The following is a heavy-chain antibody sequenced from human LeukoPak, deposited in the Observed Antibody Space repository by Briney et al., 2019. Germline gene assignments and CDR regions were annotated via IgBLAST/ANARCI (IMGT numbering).Heavy chain of an antibody. J-gene: IGHJ5*02. V-gene: IGHV1-69*04. CDR3: ARAAPYDSSGYYEP. CDR2: IIPTLGIA. D-gene: IGHD3-22*01. CDR1: GGTFSSYA. Sequence: GASVKVSCKASGGTFSSYAISWVRQAPGQGLEWMGRIIPTLGIANYAQKFQGRVTITADKSTSTAYMELSSLRSEDTAVYYCARAAPYDSSGYYEPWGQGTLVTVSS.